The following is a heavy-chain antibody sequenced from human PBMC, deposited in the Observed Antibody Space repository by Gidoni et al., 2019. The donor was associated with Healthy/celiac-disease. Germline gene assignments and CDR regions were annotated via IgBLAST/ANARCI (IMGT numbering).Heavy chain of an antibody. Sequence: QVQQVESGGGLVKPGGSLRLSCAASGFTFRDYYVSWLRQAPGNGLEWVSYISSSGSTIYYADSVKGRFTISRDNAKNSLYLQMNSLRAEDTAVYYCARGGRWLQFFVYWGQGTLVTVSS. D-gene: IGHD4-4*01. V-gene: IGHV3-11*01. CDR1: GFTFRDYY. CDR3: ARGGRWLQFFVY. J-gene: IGHJ4*02. CDR2: ISSSGSTI.